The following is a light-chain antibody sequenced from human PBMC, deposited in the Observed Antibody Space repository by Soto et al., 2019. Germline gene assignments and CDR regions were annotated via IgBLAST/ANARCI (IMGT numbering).Light chain of an antibody. CDR3: SSYTSSGLVV. CDR1: SSNIGAGYD. J-gene: IGLJ2*01. Sequence: QSVLTQPPSVSGAPGQRVTISCTGSSSNIGAGYDVHWYQQLPGTAPKLLIYGNSNRPSGVPDRFSGSKSGTSASLAITGLQAEDEADYYCSSYTSSGLVVFGGGTQLTVL. V-gene: IGLV1-40*01. CDR2: GNS.